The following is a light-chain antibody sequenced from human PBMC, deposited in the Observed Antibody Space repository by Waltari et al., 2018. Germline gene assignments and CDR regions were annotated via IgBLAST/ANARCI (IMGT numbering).Light chain of an antibody. J-gene: IGKJ1*01. V-gene: IGKV3-20*01. Sequence: DIVLTQSPGTLSLSPGERATLSCKAMENVDSNELAWYQLKPGQAPRLLVYGASTRATGIPDRFSGGGSGTDFSLIISSLEPEDSAIYYCQQYAGSPRTFGQGTRVEIK. CDR3: QQYAGSPRT. CDR2: GAS. CDR1: ENVDSNE.